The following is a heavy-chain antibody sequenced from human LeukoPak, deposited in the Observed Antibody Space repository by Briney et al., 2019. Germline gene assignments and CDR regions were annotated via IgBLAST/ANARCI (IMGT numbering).Heavy chain of an antibody. CDR1: GFTFSSYA. CDR3: AKCQGTIAAAGDYYYYGMDV. Sequence: PGGSLRLSCAASGFTFSSYAMHWVRQAPGKGLEWVAVMSYDGSNKYYADSVKGRFTISRDNSKNTLYLQMNSLRAEDTAVYYCAKCQGTIAAAGDYYYYGMDVWGQGTTVTVSS. D-gene: IGHD6-13*01. CDR2: MSYDGSNK. V-gene: IGHV3-30-3*02. J-gene: IGHJ6*02.